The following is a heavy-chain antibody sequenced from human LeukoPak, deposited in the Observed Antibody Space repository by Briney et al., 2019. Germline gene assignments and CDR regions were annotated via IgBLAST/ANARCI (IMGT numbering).Heavy chain of an antibody. Sequence: GGSLRLSCAASGFTVSSNDMSWVRQAPGKGLEWVSVIYTGGGTYYADSVKGRFTISRDNAENSLYLQMNSLRAEDTAVYYCARGWDSGTYYYGSGSYYNLYPLDYWGQGTLVTVSS. D-gene: IGHD3-10*01. V-gene: IGHV3-66*01. CDR3: ARGWDSGTYYYGSGSYYNLYPLDY. J-gene: IGHJ4*02. CDR2: IYTGGGT. CDR1: GFTVSSND.